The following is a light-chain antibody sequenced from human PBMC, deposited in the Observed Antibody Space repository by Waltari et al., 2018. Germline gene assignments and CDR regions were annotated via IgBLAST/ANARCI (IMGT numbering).Light chain of an antibody. Sequence: EIVLTQSPATLSLSPGERATLSCRASQSVRSYLAWYQHKPGQAPRLLIYDASNRATGIPARFSGSGSGTDFTLTISSLEPEDFAVYYCQQRSNWPPIFTFGPGTKVDIK. V-gene: IGKV3-11*01. CDR3: QQRSNWPPIFT. J-gene: IGKJ3*01. CDR2: DAS. CDR1: QSVRSY.